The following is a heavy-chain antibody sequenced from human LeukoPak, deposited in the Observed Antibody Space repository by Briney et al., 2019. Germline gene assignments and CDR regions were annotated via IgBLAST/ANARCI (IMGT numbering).Heavy chain of an antibody. V-gene: IGHV3-23*01. CDR3: AKDNRWVAVAGVFDY. CDR1: GFTLCSFA. D-gene: IGHD6-19*01. CDR2: ISGSCGST. Sequence: GGSLRLFCAASGFTLCSFAMICVRQAPGKGLEGVSAISGSCGSTYYADSVKGRFTISRDNSKNTLYPQMNSLRAEDTAVYYCAKDNRWVAVAGVFDYWGQGTLVTVPS. J-gene: IGHJ4*02.